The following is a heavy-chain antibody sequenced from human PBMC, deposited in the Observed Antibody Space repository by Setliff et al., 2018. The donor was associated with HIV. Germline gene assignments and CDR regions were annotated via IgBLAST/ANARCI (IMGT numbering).Heavy chain of an antibody. D-gene: IGHD3-9*01. CDR3: AREPHELRYFDWLLYPAYYYYGMDV. CDR2: IKYDGSEK. J-gene: IGHJ6*02. CDR1: GFTFSSYW. V-gene: IGHV3-7*01. Sequence: GGSLRLSCAASGFTFSSYWMSWVRQAPGKGLEWVANIKYDGSEKYYVGSVKGRFTISRDNAKNSLYLQMNSLRAEDTAVYYCAREPHELRYFDWLLYPAYYYYGMDVRGQGTTVTVSS.